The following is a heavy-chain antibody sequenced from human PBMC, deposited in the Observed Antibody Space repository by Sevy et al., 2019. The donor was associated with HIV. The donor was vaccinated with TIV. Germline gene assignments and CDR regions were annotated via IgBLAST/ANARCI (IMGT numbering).Heavy chain of an antibody. J-gene: IGHJ6*02. V-gene: IGHV3-11*01. CDR2: ITVTGITI. CDR3: SRGVISPVADV. Sequence: GGSLRLSCAASGFTFTDYYMSWIRQAPGKGLEWVSYITVTGITIYYADSVKGRFTISRDNAKNSLYLQMNSLRAGDTAVYYCSRGVISPVADVWGQGTTFTVSS. CDR1: GFTFTDYY. D-gene: IGHD2-21*01.